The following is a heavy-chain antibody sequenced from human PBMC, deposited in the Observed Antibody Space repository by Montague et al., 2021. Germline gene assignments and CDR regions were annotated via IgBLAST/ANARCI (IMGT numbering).Heavy chain of an antibody. V-gene: IGHV3-74*01. J-gene: IGHJ4*02. CDR2: IKTDGSST. D-gene: IGHD3-10*01. Sequence: SLRLSCAASGFTFSSYWMHWVRQAPGKGLVWVSTIKTDGSSTNYADSVKGRFTISRDNAKNTLYLQMNSLRVEDTAVYYCARSYDSWGQGAQVTVSS. CDR1: GFTFSSYW. CDR3: ARSYDS.